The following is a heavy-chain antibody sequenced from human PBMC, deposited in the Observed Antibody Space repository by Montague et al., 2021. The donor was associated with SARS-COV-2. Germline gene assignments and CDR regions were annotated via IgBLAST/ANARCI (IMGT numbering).Heavy chain of an antibody. V-gene: IGHV4-39*01. CDR1: GDSISSSSYY. J-gene: IGHJ6*03. CDR2: INNRGNT. CDR3: VRVTHPRSAWPYYMDV. Sequence: SETLSLTCTVSGDSISSSSYYWGWIRQPPGKGLEWIGSINNRGNTYNNPSLRSRVSISVDTSKNQFSLNVRSVTAADTGLFSCVRVTHPRSAWPYYMDVWGKGTTATV. D-gene: IGHD4-11*01.